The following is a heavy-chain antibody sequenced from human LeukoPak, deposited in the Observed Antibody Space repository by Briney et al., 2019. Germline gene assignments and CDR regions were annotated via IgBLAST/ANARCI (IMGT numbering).Heavy chain of an antibody. D-gene: IGHD6-6*01. CDR1: GFLFHVYT. J-gene: IGHJ4*02. CDR2: ISHSDDST. Sequence: PGGSLRLSCRTSGFLFHVYTMVWVRQAPGKGLEWISSISHSDDSTYYADSVKGRFTISRDNSKNTLYLQMNSLRAEDTAVYYCAKDQASSSSGLDYWGQGTLVTVSS. CDR3: AKDQASSSSGLDY. V-gene: IGHV3-23*01.